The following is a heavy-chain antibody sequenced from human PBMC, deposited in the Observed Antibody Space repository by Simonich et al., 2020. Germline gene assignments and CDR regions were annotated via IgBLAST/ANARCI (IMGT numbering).Heavy chain of an antibody. V-gene: IGHV4-59*01. Sequence: QVQLQESGPGLVKPSETLSLTCTVSGGSISSYSWSWIRQPPGKGLEWIGYIYSSCSTNYTPYLKRRVTISVDTSKNQFSLKLSSVTAADTAVYYCARGGLYFDYWGQGTLVTVSS. J-gene: IGHJ4*02. CDR2: IYSSCST. D-gene: IGHD2-15*01. CDR3: ARGGLYFDY. CDR1: GGSISSYS.